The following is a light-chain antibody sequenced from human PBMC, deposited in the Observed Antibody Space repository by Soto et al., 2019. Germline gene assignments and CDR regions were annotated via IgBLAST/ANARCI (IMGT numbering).Light chain of an antibody. Sequence: DIVMTQSPLSLPVTPGEPASISCRSSQLLLHSNGYNYLDWYLQKPGQSPQLLIYLGSNRASGVPDRFSGSGSGTDFTLKISRVEAEDVGVYYCMQALQTPPTFGQGTKVDIK. J-gene: IGKJ1*01. V-gene: IGKV2-28*01. CDR1: QLLLHSNGYNY. CDR2: LGS. CDR3: MQALQTPPT.